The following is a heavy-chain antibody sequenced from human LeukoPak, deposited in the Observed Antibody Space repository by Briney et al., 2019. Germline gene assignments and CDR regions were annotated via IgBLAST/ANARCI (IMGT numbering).Heavy chain of an antibody. CDR1: GYTFTGYY. J-gene: IGHJ3*02. Sequence: ASVKVSCKASGYTFTGYYMHWVRQARGQGLEWMGWINPNSGGTNYAQKFQGRVTMTRDTSISTAYMELSRLRSDDTAVYYCARGLLEGGGAFDIWGQGTMVTVSS. V-gene: IGHV1-2*02. CDR2: INPNSGGT. CDR3: ARGLLEGGGAFDI. D-gene: IGHD1-1*01.